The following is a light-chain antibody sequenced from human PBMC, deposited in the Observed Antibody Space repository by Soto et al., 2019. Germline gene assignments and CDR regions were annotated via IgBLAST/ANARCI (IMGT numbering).Light chain of an antibody. CDR2: DVS. V-gene: IGLV2-14*01. Sequence: QSVLTQPASVSGSPGQSITISCTGTSSDVGGYNYVSWYQQHPGKAPKLMIYDVSNRPSGVSNRFSGSKSGNTASLTISGPQAEDEADYYCSSYTSSSTSYVFGTGTKLTVL. CDR3: SSYTSSSTSYV. J-gene: IGLJ1*01. CDR1: SSDVGGYNY.